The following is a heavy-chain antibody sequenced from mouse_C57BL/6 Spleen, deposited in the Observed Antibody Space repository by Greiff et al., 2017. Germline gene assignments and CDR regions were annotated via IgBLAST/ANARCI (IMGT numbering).Heavy chain of an antibody. CDR2: IYPGDGDT. J-gene: IGHJ4*01. CDR3: ARDEYGSSPYYYAMDY. V-gene: IGHV1-82*01. Sequence: VQLQQSGPELVKPGASVKISCKASGYAFSSSWMNWVKQRPGKGLEWIGRIYPGDGDTNYNGKFKGKATLTADKSSSTAYMQLSSLTSEDSAAYFCARDEYGSSPYYYAMDYWGQGTSVTVSS. CDR1: GYAFSSSW. D-gene: IGHD1-1*01.